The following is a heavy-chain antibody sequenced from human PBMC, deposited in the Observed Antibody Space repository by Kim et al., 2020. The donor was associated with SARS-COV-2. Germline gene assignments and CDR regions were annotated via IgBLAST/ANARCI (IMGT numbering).Heavy chain of an antibody. D-gene: IGHD2-2*01. CDR3: TRESGYCSSTSCYGDAFDI. CDR2: IRSKAYGGTT. CDR1: GFTFGDYA. Sequence: GGSLRLSCTASGFTFGDYAMSWFRQAPGKGLEWVGFIRSKAYGGTTEYAASVKGRFTISRDDSKSIAYLQMNSLKTEDTAVYYCTRESGYCSSTSCYGDAFDIWGQGTMVTVSS. V-gene: IGHV3-49*03. J-gene: IGHJ3*02.